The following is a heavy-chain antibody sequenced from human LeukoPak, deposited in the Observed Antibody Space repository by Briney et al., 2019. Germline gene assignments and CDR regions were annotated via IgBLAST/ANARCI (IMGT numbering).Heavy chain of an antibody. CDR2: IDTSGTYI. Sequence: KTGGSLRLSRAASGFTFSTYSMNWARQAPGKGLEWVSFIDTSGTYIYYGESMKGRFTISRDNAKNSLYLQMNGLRAEDTAVYYCARGRSITLLRGVAMSDGFDMWGQGTMVAVSS. D-gene: IGHD3-10*01. CDR1: GFTFSTYS. CDR3: ARGRSITLLRGVAMSDGFDM. J-gene: IGHJ3*02. V-gene: IGHV3-21*01.